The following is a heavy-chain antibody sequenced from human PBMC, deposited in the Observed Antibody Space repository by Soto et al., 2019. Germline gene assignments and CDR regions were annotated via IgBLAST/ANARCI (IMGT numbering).Heavy chain of an antibody. J-gene: IGHJ5*02. CDR3: ASMRGYYDSSGFEHRVWFDP. V-gene: IGHV4-4*07. CDR1: GGSISSYY. D-gene: IGHD3-22*01. Sequence: KASETLSLTCTVSGGSISSYYWSWIRQPAGKGLEWIGRIYTSGSTNYNPSLKSRVTMSVDTSKNQFSLKLSSVTAADTAVYYCASMRGYYDSSGFEHRVWFDPWGQGTLVTVSS. CDR2: IYTSGST.